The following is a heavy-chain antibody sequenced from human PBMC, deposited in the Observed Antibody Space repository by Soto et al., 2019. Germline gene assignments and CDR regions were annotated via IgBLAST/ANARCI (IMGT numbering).Heavy chain of an antibody. V-gene: IGHV4-4*02. Sequence: QVQLQESGPGLVKPSGTLSLTCAVSSGSISSSNWWSWVRQPPGKGLEWIGEIYHSGSTNYNPSLKSRVTIAVDKSKNQFSLKLSSVTAADTAVYYCARETDNWNSPSYAFDIWGQGTMVTVSS. D-gene: IGHD1-1*01. J-gene: IGHJ3*02. CDR2: IYHSGST. CDR1: SGSISSSNW. CDR3: ARETDNWNSPSYAFDI.